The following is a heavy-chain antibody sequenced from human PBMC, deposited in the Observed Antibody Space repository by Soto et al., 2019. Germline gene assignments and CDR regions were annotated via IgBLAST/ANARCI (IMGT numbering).Heavy chain of an antibody. Sequence: ASVKDSCKASGYTFTNYAMHWVRQAPGKRLEWMGWINADNGNTKYSQKFQGRVTITRDTSASTAYMELSSLRSEDTAVYYCAKGGRQWLVTSDFNYWGQGTLVTVSS. CDR2: INADNGNT. D-gene: IGHD6-19*01. J-gene: IGHJ4*02. V-gene: IGHV1-3*01. CDR1: GYTFTNYA. CDR3: AKGGRQWLVTSDFNY.